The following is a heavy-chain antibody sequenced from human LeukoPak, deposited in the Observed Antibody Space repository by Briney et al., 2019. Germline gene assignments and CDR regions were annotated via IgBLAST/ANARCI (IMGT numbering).Heavy chain of an antibody. CDR1: GFTFDDYA. D-gene: IGHD3-22*01. CDR3: AKDGDSSGYSDAFDI. V-gene: IGHV3-9*01. CDR2: ISWNSGSM. J-gene: IGHJ3*02. Sequence: GRSLRLSCAASGFTFDDYAMHWVRQAPGKGLEWVSGISWNSGSMGYADSVKGRFTISRDNAKNSLYLQMNSLRAEDTALYYCAKDGDSSGYSDAFDIWGQGTMVTVSS.